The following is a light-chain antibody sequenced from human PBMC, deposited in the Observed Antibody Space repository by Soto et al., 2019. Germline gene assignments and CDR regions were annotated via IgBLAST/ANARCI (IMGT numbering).Light chain of an antibody. CDR3: SSYTSSILYV. V-gene: IGLV2-14*01. CDR1: SSDVGGYNY. J-gene: IGLJ1*01. Sequence: QSALTQPASVSGSPGQSSTISCTGTSSDVGGYNYVSWYQQHPGKAPKLMIYDVSNRPSGVSNRFSGSKSGNTASLTISGLQAEDEADYYCSSYTSSILYVFGTGTKVTVL. CDR2: DVS.